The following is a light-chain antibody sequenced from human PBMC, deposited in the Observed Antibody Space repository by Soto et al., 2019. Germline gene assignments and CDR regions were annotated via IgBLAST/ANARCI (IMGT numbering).Light chain of an antibody. CDR1: QSVSSSY. CDR3: QQRSNWHPIT. CDR2: DAS. J-gene: IGKJ5*01. Sequence: ESVLMQSPGTLSFSPGERSTLSCMAIQSVSSSYLAWYQQKPGQAPRLLIYDASNRATGIPARFSGSGSGTDFTLTISSLEHEDFAVYYCQQRSNWHPITFGQGTRLEIK. V-gene: IGKV3D-20*02.